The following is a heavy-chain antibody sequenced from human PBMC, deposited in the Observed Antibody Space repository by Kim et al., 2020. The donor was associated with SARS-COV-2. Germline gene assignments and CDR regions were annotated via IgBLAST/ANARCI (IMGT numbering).Heavy chain of an antibody. Sequence: SVKVSCKASGGTFSSYAISWVRQAPGQGLEWMGGIIPIFGTANYAQKFQGRVTITADESTSTAYMELSSLRSEDTAVYYCVSLCSGGSCYSNGSLYGMDVWGQGTTVTVSS. J-gene: IGHJ6*02. V-gene: IGHV1-69*13. D-gene: IGHD2-15*01. CDR1: GGTFSSYA. CDR2: IIPIFGTA. CDR3: VSLCSGGSCYSNGSLYGMDV.